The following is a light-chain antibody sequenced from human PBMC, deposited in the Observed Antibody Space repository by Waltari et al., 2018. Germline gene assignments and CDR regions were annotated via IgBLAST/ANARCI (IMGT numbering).Light chain of an antibody. CDR1: SSNIGNNA. V-gene: IGLV1-36*01. J-gene: IGLJ2*01. CDR2: YDD. CDR3: AAWDDSLNGVV. Sequence: QSVLTQPPSVSEAPRQRVTISCSGSSSNIGNNAVNWYPQLPGKAPKLLIYYDDLLPSGVSDRFSGSKSGTSASLAISGLQSDDEADYYCAAWDDSLNGVVFGGGTKLTVL.